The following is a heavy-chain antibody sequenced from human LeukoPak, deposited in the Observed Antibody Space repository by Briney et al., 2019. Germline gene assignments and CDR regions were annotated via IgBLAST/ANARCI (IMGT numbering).Heavy chain of an antibody. D-gene: IGHD1-7*01. Sequence: PGGSLRLSCAASGFIFSSYWMSWVRQAPGKGLEGVANIKQDGSEKYYVDSVKGRLTISRDNAKNSLSLQLNTLRVEDTAVYYCARAGGHWHYVYWGQGTVVTVSS. CDR2: IKQDGSEK. V-gene: IGHV3-7*01. CDR1: GFIFSSYW. CDR3: ARAGGHWHYVY. J-gene: IGHJ4*02.